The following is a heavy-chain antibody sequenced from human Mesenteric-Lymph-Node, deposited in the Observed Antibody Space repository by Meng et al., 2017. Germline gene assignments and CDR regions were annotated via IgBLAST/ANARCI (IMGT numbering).Heavy chain of an antibody. CDR3: AREVATTVDY. V-gene: IGHV3-7*01. CDR1: GFSISRNW. CDR2: IKQDGSEQ. D-gene: IGHD5-12*01. J-gene: IGHJ4*02. Sequence: GGSLRLSCAASGFSISRNWMSWVRQAPGKGLEWVANIKQDGSEQWYVESVKGRFTISRDHAKNSLYLQMDTLTVEDTAVYYCAREVATTVDYWGQGTLVTVSS.